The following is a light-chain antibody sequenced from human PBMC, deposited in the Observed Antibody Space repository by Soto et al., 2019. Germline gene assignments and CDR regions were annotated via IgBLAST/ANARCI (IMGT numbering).Light chain of an antibody. CDR3: HQYENWPPT. CDR2: GAS. CDR1: QSIRNN. V-gene: IGKV3D-15*01. J-gene: IGKJ1*01. Sequence: EIVMTQSPATLSVSPGERVTFSCRAIQSIRNNLAWYQHKPGQSPRLLISGASARATGIPARFSGSGSGTEFTLTISSLQSEDYALYYCHQYENWPPTFGQGTKVEIK.